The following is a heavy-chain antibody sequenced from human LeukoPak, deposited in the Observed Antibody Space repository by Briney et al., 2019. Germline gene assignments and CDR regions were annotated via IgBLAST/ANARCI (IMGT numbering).Heavy chain of an antibody. V-gene: IGHV4-34*01. D-gene: IGHD3-3*01. CDR3: GRGDLKSGSN. Sequence: SETLSLTCAVYGGSFSGYYWSWIRQPPGKGLEWIGEINHSGSTNYNPSLKSRVTISVDTSKNQFSLRLSSVTAADTAVYYCGRGDLKSGSNWGQGTLVTVSS. J-gene: IGHJ4*02. CDR2: INHSGST. CDR1: GGSFSGYY.